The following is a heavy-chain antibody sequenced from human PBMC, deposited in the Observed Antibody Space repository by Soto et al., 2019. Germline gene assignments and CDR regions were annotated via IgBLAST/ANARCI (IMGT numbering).Heavy chain of an antibody. J-gene: IGHJ6*02. CDR2: MNPNSGDT. CDR1: GYTFTSYD. D-gene: IGHD3-3*01. Sequence: AAVKISCNASGYTFTSYDINWVRQATGQGLEGMGWMNPNSGDTGDAQKFQGRVTMTRNTSISTAYMELSSLRSEDTAVYYCVNFWSGYHRPGYYGMDVWGQGTTVTVSS. V-gene: IGHV1-8*01. CDR3: VNFWSGYHRPGYYGMDV.